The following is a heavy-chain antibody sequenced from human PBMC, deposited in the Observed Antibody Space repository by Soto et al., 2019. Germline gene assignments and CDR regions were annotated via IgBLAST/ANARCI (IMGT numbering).Heavy chain of an antibody. Sequence: QVQLVQSGAEEKKPGASVKVSCKASGYTFTSYAMHWVRQAPGQRLEWMGWINAGNGNTKYSQKFQGRVTITRDTSASTAYMELSSLRSEDTAVYYCARVGERNDGDLDQGDYWGQGTLVTVSS. CDR2: INAGNGNT. D-gene: IGHD1-1*01. J-gene: IGHJ4*02. CDR3: ARVGERNDGDLDQGDY. V-gene: IGHV1-3*05. CDR1: GYTFTSYA.